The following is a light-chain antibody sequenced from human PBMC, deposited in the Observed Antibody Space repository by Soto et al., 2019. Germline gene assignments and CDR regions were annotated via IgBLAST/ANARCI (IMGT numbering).Light chain of an antibody. CDR1: SSDVGGYNY. J-gene: IGLJ2*01. V-gene: IGLV2-14*01. Sequence: QSVLTQPASVSGSPGQSTTISCTGTSSDVGGYNYVSWYQQHPGKAPKLMIYDVSNRPSGVSNRFSGSKSGNTASLTISGLQAEDEADYYCSSYTSSSPSVVFGGGTKLTVL. CDR3: SSYTSSSPSVV. CDR2: DVS.